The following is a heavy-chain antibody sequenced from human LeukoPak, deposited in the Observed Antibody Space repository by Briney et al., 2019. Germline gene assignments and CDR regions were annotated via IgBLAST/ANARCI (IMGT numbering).Heavy chain of an antibody. CDR1: GGSISSYY. CDR2: IYYSGST. Sequence: SETLSLTCTVSGGSISSYYWSWIRQPPGKGLEWVGYIYYSGSTNYNPSLKSRVTISVDTSKNQFSLKLSSVPAADTAVYYCARALLYCSGGSCYGLRYFDLWGRGTLVTVSS. CDR3: ARALLYCSGGSCYGLRYFDL. J-gene: IGHJ2*01. D-gene: IGHD2-15*01. V-gene: IGHV4-59*08.